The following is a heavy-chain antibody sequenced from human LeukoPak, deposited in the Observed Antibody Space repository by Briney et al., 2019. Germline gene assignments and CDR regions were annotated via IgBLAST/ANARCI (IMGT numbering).Heavy chain of an antibody. Sequence: GGSLRLSCTASGFTVSDNYMSWVRQAPGKGLEWVLVIYSSGTTYYADSVKGRFTISRDNAKNSLYLQMNSLRAEDTAIYYCARDATRHINIAVPGGDCWGQGTLVTVSS. D-gene: IGHD6-19*01. J-gene: IGHJ4*02. V-gene: IGHV3-66*01. CDR2: IYSSGTT. CDR3: ARDATRHINIAVPGGDC. CDR1: GFTVSDNY.